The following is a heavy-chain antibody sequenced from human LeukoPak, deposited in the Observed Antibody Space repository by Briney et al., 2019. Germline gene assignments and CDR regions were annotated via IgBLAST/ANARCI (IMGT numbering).Heavy chain of an antibody. CDR1: GFTFSIYA. J-gene: IGHJ4*02. CDR3: ARGLGTIGWYTADY. D-gene: IGHD6-19*01. V-gene: IGHV3-23*01. Sequence: TGGSLRLSCAASGFTFSIYAMSWVRRAPGKGLEWVSAINKAGRPYYADSVQGRFTISRDDSKDTVFLQMNSLRAEDTAVYYCARGLGTIGWYTADYWGQGTLVIVSS. CDR2: INKAGRP.